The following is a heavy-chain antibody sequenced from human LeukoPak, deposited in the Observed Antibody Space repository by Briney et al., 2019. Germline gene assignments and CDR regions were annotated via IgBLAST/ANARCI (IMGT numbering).Heavy chain of an antibody. Sequence: GGSLRLSCAASGFTVSSNYMSWVRQAPGKGLEWVSVIYSGGSTYYADSVKGRFTISRDNSKNTLYLQMNSLRAEDTAVYYCARGWLAETTVVTPYNYWGQGTLVTVSS. J-gene: IGHJ4*02. CDR2: IYSGGST. CDR3: ARGWLAETTVVTPYNY. CDR1: GFTVSSNY. D-gene: IGHD4-23*01. V-gene: IGHV3-53*01.